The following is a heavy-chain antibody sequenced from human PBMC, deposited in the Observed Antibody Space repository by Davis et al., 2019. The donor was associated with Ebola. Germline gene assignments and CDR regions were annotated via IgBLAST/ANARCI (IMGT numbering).Heavy chain of an antibody. CDR1: GYTFTTYW. V-gene: IGHV5-51*01. J-gene: IGHJ4*02. D-gene: IGHD3-22*01. Sequence: GESLKISCKGSGYTFTTYWIGWVRQVPGKGLEWMGIIYPGDSDTRYSPSFQGQVSISADKSISTAYLQWSSLKASDTAMYYCARRHYYDSSGYYYFDYWGQGTLVTVSS. CDR3: ARRHYYDSSGYYYFDY. CDR2: IYPGDSDT.